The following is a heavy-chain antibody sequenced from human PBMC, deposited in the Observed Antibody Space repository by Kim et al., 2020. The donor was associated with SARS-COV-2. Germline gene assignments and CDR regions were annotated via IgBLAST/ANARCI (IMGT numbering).Heavy chain of an antibody. V-gene: IGHV3-43*01. CDR2: DGGST. CDR3: AKDPFDP. Sequence: DGGSTYYADSVKGRFTISRDNSKNSLYLQMNSLRTEDTALYYCAKDPFDPWGQGTLVTVSS. J-gene: IGHJ5*02.